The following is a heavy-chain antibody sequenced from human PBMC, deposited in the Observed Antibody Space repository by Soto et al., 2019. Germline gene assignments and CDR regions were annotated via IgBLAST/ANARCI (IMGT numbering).Heavy chain of an antibody. CDR1: GFTFSRYA. CDR3: AKSLFPDGWDNHPVGS. CDR2: ISFGGGYST. D-gene: IGHD6-19*01. J-gene: IGHJ4*02. Sequence: EMQLLESGGGLVQPGGSLRLSCVVSGFTFSRYAMSWVRQAPGKGLEWVSGISFGGGYSTYYADSVKGRATISRDNSRNMLFLQMNGLRAEDTAKYYCAKSLFPDGWDNHPVGSWGQGTLVTVSS. V-gene: IGHV3-23*01.